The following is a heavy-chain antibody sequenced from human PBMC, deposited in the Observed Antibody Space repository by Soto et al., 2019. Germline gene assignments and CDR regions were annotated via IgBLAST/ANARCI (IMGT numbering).Heavy chain of an antibody. J-gene: IGHJ4*02. CDR2: ISSSSTYI. D-gene: IGHD6-13*01. CDR1: GFTFSSYS. V-gene: IGHV3-21*01. CDR3: ARDLAAGGNNNY. Sequence: PGGSLRLSCAASGFTFSSYSLNWVRQAPGKGLEWVSSISSSSTYIYYADSVKGRFTISRDNAKNSLYLQMNSLRAEDTAVYYCARDLAAGGNNNYWGQGTLVTVS.